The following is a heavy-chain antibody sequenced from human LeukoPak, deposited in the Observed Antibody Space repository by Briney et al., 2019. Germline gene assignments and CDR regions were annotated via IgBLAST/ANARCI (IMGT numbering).Heavy chain of an antibody. CDR3: ARDAYRPRYYYYYGMDV. CDR1: GGSFSGYY. V-gene: IGHV4-34*01. D-gene: IGHD1-1*01. CDR2: INHSGST. J-gene: IGHJ6*02. Sequence: SETLSLTCAVYGGSFSGYYWSWIRQPPGKGLEWIGEINHSGSTNYNPSLKSRVTISVDTSKNQFSLKLGSVTAADTAVYYCARDAYRPRYYYYYGMDVWGQGTTVTVSS.